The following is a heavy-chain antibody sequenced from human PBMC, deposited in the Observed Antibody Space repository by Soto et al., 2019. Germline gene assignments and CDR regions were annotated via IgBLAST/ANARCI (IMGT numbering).Heavy chain of an antibody. D-gene: IGHD1-1*01. CDR3: ARDSGVQLERLNTRYYYGMDV. J-gene: IGHJ6*02. Sequence: GASVKVSCTASGGTFSSYAISWVRQAPGQGLEWMGGIIPIFGTANYAQKFQGRVTITADESTSTAYMELSSLRSEDTAVYYCARDSGVQLERLNTRYYYGMDVWGQGTTVTVSS. V-gene: IGHV1-69*13. CDR2: IIPIFGTA. CDR1: GGTFSSYA.